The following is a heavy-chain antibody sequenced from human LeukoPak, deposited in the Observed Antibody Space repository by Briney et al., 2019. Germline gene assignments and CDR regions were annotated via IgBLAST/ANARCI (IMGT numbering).Heavy chain of an antibody. J-gene: IGHJ5*02. Sequence: GRSLRLSCAASGFTFSSYVMHWVRQAPGKGLEYVSAISSNGGSTYYANSVKGRFTISRDNSKNTLYLQMNSLRAEDTAVYYCARDGDYDYVWGFQGWFDPWGQGTLVTVSS. CDR1: GFTFSSYV. CDR3: ARDGDYDYVWGFQGWFDP. CDR2: ISSNGGST. V-gene: IGHV3-64*01. D-gene: IGHD3-16*01.